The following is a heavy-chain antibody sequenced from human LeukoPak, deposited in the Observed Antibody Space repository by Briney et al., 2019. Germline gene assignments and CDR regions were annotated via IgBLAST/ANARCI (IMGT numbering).Heavy chain of an antibody. Sequence: TSETLSLTCAVSGGSISSGGYSWSWIRQPPGKGLEWIGYIYHSGSTYYNPSLKSRVTISVARSKNQFSLKLSSVTAADTAVYYCASMTTATGVDYWGQGTLVTVSS. CDR2: IYHSGST. CDR3: ASMTTATGVDY. CDR1: GGSISSGGYS. J-gene: IGHJ4*02. V-gene: IGHV4-30-2*01. D-gene: IGHD4-17*01.